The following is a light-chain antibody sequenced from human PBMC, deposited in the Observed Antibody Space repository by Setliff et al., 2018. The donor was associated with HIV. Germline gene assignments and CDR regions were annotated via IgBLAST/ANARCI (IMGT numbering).Light chain of an antibody. CDR2: YDS. CDR1: NIGSKS. J-gene: IGLJ1*01. Sequence: LTQRPSVSVAPGKTARITCGGNNIGSKSVHWYQQKPGQAPVLVIYYDSRPSGIPERFSGSNSGNTATLTISRVEAGDEADYYCQVWDSSSDHPVFGTGTKVTVL. V-gene: IGLV3-21*04. CDR3: QVWDSSSDHPV.